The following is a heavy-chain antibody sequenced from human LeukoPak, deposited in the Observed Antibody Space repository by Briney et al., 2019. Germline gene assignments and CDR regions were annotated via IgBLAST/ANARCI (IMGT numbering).Heavy chain of an antibody. Sequence: GGSLRLSCAASGFTFGDYGTSWVRQVRGKGREWFSGFNSNGGRIGYAEYVKGRFSVSRDHAKNYMYMQMNSLRAEDTALYYCAREIRYSSATYSYYYYYMDVWGTGTTVTVSS. D-gene: IGHD6-25*01. V-gene: IGHV3-20*04. J-gene: IGHJ6*03. CDR2: FNSNGGRI. CDR1: GFTFGDYG. CDR3: AREIRYSSATYSYYYYYMDV.